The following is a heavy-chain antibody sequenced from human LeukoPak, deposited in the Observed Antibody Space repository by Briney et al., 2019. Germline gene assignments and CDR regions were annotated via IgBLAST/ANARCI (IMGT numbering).Heavy chain of an antibody. CDR2: IYYSGST. CDR1: GGSISSYY. V-gene: IGHV4-59*12. D-gene: IGHD2-2*01. CDR3: ATSQGVVPAARSFDY. J-gene: IGHJ4*02. Sequence: SETLSLTCTVSGGSISSYYWSWIRQPPGKGLEWIGYIYYSGSTNYNPSLKSRVTISVDTSKNQFSLKLSSVTAADTAVYYCATSQGVVPAARSFDYWGQGTLVTVSS.